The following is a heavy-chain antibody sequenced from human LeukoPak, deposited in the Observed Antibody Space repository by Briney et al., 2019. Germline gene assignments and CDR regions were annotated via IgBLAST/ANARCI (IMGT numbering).Heavy chain of an antibody. J-gene: IGHJ5*02. CDR3: ASQYWGSPSSNWFDP. Sequence: SVKVSCKASGYTFTGYYMHWVRQAPGQGLEWMGGIIPIFGTANYAQKFQGRVTITADESTSTAYMELSSLRSEDTAVYYCASQYWGSPSSNWFDPWGQGTLVTVSS. V-gene: IGHV1-69*13. CDR2: IIPIFGTA. D-gene: IGHD7-27*01. CDR1: GYTFTGYY.